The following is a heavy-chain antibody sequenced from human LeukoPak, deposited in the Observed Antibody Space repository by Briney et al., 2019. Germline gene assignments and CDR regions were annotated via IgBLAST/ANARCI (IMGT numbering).Heavy chain of an antibody. V-gene: IGHV3-23*03. CDR1: GFALKSYS. CDR2: IYSGGST. J-gene: IGHJ6*03. D-gene: IGHD3-16*01. CDR3: AKDGVGGARAYYMDV. Sequence: GGSLRLSCAGSGFALKSYSLSWVRQAPGKGLEWVSVIYSGGSTYYADSVKGRFTISRDNSKNTLYLQMNSLRAEDTAVYYCAKDGVGGARAYYMDVWGKGTTVTVSS.